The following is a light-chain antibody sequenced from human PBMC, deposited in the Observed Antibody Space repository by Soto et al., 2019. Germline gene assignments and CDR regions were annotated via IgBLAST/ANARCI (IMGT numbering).Light chain of an antibody. CDR3: QQRSNCPQIP. Sequence: EIVLTQSPATLSLSPGERATLSCRASQSVSSYLAWYQKKPGQAPRLLIYDASNRATGIPARFSGSGSGTDFTLTISSLEPEDFAVYYCQQRSNCPQIPFGQGTRPEIK. CDR2: DAS. J-gene: IGKJ5*01. CDR1: QSVSSY. V-gene: IGKV3-11*01.